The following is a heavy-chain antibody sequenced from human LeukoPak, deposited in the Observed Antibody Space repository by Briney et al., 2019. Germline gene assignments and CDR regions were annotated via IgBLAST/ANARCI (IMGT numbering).Heavy chain of an antibody. CDR2: ISYDGSNK. D-gene: IGHD3-22*01. CDR3: ARDIYDSSGSIGAP. J-gene: IGHJ5*02. V-gene: IGHV3-30-3*01. Sequence: GRSLRLSCAASGFTFSSYAMHWVRQAPGKGLEWVAVISYDGSNKYYADSVKGRFTISRDNSKNTLYLQMNSLRAEDTAVYYCARDIYDSSGSIGAPWGQGTLVTVSS. CDR1: GFTFSSYA.